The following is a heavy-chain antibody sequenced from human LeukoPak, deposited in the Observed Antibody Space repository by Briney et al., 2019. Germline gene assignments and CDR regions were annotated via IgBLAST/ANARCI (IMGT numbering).Heavy chain of an antibody. J-gene: IGHJ5*02. CDR1: GYTFTGYY. V-gene: IGHV1-2*02. CDR3: ARGPVYDYVWGSYRYGGYNWFDP. CDR2: INPNSGGT. D-gene: IGHD3-16*02. Sequence: AASVKVSCKASGYTFTGYYMHWVRQAPGQGLEWMGWINPNSGGTNYAQKFQGRVTMTRDTSVSTAYMELSRLRSDDTAVYYCARGPVYDYVWGSYRYGGYNWFDPWGQGTLVTVSS.